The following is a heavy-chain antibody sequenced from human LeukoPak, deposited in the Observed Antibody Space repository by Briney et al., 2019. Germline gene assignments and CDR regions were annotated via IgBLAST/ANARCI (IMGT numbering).Heavy chain of an antibody. J-gene: IGHJ4*02. V-gene: IGHV3-9*02. D-gene: IGHD3-22*01. Sequence: SGGSLRLSCVVSGFNSEDHAMHWVRQAPGKGLEWVSGIYWSSSGTGYADSVKGRFTISRDNAKNSLYLQMNSLRAEDTAVYYCARDGLDSSGYYYPVSGSDYWGQGTLVTVSS. CDR2: IYWSSSGT. CDR1: GFNSEDHA. CDR3: ARDGLDSSGYYYPVSGSDY.